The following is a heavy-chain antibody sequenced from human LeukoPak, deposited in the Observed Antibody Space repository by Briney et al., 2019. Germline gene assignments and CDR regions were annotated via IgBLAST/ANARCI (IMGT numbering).Heavy chain of an antibody. CDR3: ARDSSWNYVADY. CDR2: IWYDGSNK. V-gene: IGHV3-33*01. Sequence: GGSLRLSCAASGFTFSGYGMHWVRQAPGKGLEWVAVIWYDGSNKYYADSVKGRFTISRDNSKNTLYLQMNSLRAEDTAVYYCARDSSWNYVADYWGQGTLVTVSS. D-gene: IGHD1-7*01. J-gene: IGHJ4*02. CDR1: GFTFSGYG.